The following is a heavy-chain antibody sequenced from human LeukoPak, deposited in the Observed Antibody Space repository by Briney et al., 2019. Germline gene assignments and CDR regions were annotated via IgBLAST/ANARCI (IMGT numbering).Heavy chain of an antibody. D-gene: IGHD2-8*01. CDR2: LDSGGGS. CDR1: GDSISGYS. Sequence: SETLSLTCTVSGDSISGYSWNWIRQPAGKGLEWIGRLDSGGGSNSNPFLNTRLTMSKGPSKNQFSLRLTSITAADTAVYYCAKERRHYYRDTTAFYPMGLYLDSWGRGTLVTVSS. J-gene: IGHJ4*02. CDR3: AKERRHYYRDTTAFYPMGLYLDS. V-gene: IGHV4-4*07.